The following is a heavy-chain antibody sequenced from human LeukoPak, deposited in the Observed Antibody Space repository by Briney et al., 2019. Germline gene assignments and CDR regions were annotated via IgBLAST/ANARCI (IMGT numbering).Heavy chain of an antibody. CDR2: IYYSGST. CDR1: GGSISSYY. J-gene: IGHJ4*02. CDR3: ARAYFGYSYGT. D-gene: IGHD5-18*01. Sequence: SETLSVTCTVSGGSISSYYWSWIRQPPGKGLEWIGYIYYSGSTNYNPSLKSRVTISVDTSKNQFSLKLSSVTAADTAVYYCARAYFGYSYGTWGQGTLVTVSS. V-gene: IGHV4-59*08.